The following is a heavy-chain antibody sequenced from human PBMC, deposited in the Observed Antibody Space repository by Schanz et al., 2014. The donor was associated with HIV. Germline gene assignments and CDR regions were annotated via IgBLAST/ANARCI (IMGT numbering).Heavy chain of an antibody. CDR2: ISESGRYT. CDR1: GLTFSDYA. D-gene: IGHD3-22*01. Sequence: EVQLLESGGGLVQPGGSLRLSCAASGLTFSDYAMTWVRQGAGKGLEWVSTISESGRYTYYADSVKGRFTISRDNSRNTVYLQMDSLRVEDTAVYYCAKPEYDSSGNSQSHFDYWGQGTLVTVSS. V-gene: IGHV3-23*01. J-gene: IGHJ4*02. CDR3: AKPEYDSSGNSQSHFDY.